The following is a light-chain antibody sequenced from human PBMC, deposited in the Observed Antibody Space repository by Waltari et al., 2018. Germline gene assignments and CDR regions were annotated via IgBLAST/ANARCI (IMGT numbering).Light chain of an antibody. J-gene: IGLJ2*01. Sequence: QSALTQPASVSGSPGQSITISCTGTSSDVGSYNLVSWYQQHPGKAPKLMIYEVSKRPSVVSNRFSGSKSGNTASLTISVLQAEDEADYYCCSYAGSSTVVFGGGTKLTVL. V-gene: IGLV2-23*02. CDR2: EVS. CDR1: SSDVGSYNL. CDR3: CSYAGSSTVV.